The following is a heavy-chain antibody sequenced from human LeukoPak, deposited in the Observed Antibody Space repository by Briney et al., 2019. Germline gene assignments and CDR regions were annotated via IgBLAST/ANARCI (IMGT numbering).Heavy chain of an antibody. J-gene: IGHJ4*02. CDR3: AKHLGFGPQGRYFDY. D-gene: IGHD3-10*01. CDR1: GFTFSNYA. Sequence: GGSLRLSCAASGFTFSNYAMSWARQAPGKGLEWVSAIGISVGSTFYADSVKGRFTISRGNSKNTLSLQMNSLRAEDTAVYYCAKHLGFGPQGRYFDYWGQGTLVTVSS. CDR2: IGISVGST. V-gene: IGHV3-23*01.